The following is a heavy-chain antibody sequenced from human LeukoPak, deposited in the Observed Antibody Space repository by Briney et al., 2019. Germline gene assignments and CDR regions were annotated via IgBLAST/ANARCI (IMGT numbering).Heavy chain of an antibody. CDR3: AREVRGREYFDY. Sequence: PGRSLRLSCAASGFTFSSYAMHWVRQAPGKGLEWVAVISYDGSNKYYADSVKGRFTISRDNSKNTLYLQMNSLRAEDTAVYYCAREVRGREYFDYWGQGTLVTVSS. V-gene: IGHV3-30*04. CDR1: GFTFSSYA. J-gene: IGHJ4*02. CDR2: ISYDGSNK. D-gene: IGHD3-10*01.